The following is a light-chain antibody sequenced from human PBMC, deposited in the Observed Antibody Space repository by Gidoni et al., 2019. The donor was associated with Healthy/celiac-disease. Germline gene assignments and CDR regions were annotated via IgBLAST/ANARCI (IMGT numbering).Light chain of an antibody. CDR2: KAS. J-gene: IGKJ2*01. CDR1: QSISSW. CDR3: QQYNSYSFTYT. V-gene: IGKV1-5*03. Sequence: DIQLTQSPSTLSASVGDRVTITCRASQSISSWLAWYQQKPGKAPKLLIYKASSLESGVPSRFSGSGSGTEFTLTISSLQPDDFATYYCQQYNSYSFTYTFXXXTKLEIK.